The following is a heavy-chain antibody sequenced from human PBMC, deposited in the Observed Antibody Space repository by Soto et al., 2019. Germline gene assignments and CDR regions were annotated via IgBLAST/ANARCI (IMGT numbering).Heavy chain of an antibody. CDR1: GGSISSSTYY. D-gene: IGHD3-22*01. CDR3: ASAYKYYYDGSGYYFDY. Sequence: PSETLSLTCTVPGGSISSSTYYWGWIRQPPGKGLEWIGSVYYSGSTYYNPSLKSRVTISVDTSKNQFSLKLSSVTAADTAVYYCASAYKYYYDGSGYYFDYWGQGTLVTVSS. J-gene: IGHJ4*02. CDR2: VYYSGST. V-gene: IGHV4-39*01.